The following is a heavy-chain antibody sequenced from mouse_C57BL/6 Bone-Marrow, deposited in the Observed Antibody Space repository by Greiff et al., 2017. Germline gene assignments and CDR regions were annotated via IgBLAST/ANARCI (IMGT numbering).Heavy chain of an antibody. V-gene: IGHV1-69*01. CDR3: ALYYYGRSYGYAMDY. CDR1: GYTFTSYW. CDR2: IDPSDSYT. J-gene: IGHJ4*01. D-gene: IGHD1-1*01. Sequence: VQLQQPGAELVMPGASVKLSCKASGYTFTSYWMHWVKQRPGQGLEWIGEIDPSDSYTNYNQKFKGKSTLTVDKSSSTAYMQLSSLTSEDSAVYYCALYYYGRSYGYAMDYWGQGTSVTVSS.